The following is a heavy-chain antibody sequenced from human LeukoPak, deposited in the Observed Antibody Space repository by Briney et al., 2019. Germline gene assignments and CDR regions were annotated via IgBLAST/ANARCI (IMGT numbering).Heavy chain of an antibody. CDR1: GYSFTSYW. CDR3: ARPEDRDGYNFGY. CDR2: IYPGDSDT. J-gene: IGHJ4*02. D-gene: IGHD5-24*01. Sequence: ESLKISCKGSGYSFTSYWIGRVRQVPGKGLEGMGIIYPGDSDTRYSPSFQGQVTISADKSISTAYLQWSSLKASDTAMYYCARPEDRDGYNFGYWGQGTLVTVSS. V-gene: IGHV5-51*01.